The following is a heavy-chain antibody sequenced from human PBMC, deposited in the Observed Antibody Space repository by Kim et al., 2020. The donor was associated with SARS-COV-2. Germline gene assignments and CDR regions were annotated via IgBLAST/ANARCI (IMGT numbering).Heavy chain of an antibody. Sequence: SETLSLTCAVYGGSFSGYYWSWIRQPPGKGLEWIGEINHSGSTNYNPSLKSRVTISVDTSKNQFSLKLSSVTAADTAVYYCARGGGQYQLHYYYMDVWGKGTTVTVSS. V-gene: IGHV4-34*01. CDR3: ARGGGQYQLHYYYMDV. D-gene: IGHD2-2*01. CDR1: GGSFSGYY. CDR2: INHSGST. J-gene: IGHJ6*03.